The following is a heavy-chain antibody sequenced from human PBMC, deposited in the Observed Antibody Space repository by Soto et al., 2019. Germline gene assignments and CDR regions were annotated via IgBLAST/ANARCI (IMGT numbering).Heavy chain of an antibody. J-gene: IGHJ3*02. CDR2: VIPTLAKA. V-gene: IGHV1-69*01. CDR1: GGPFNNHA. D-gene: IGHD4-17*01. Sequence: QVQLVQSGAEVKKPGSSVKVSCKTSGGPFNNHAINWVRQAPGQGLEWVGLVIPTLAKADYAQKFQGRFTMTADEVTNTAYMELSSLRSDDTGVYYCASDYGEIDAFDIWGQGTLVTVSS. CDR3: ASDYGEIDAFDI.